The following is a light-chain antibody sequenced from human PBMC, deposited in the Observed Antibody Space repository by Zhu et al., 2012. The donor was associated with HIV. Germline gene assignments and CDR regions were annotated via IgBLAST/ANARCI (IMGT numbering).Light chain of an antibody. CDR1: QSISNNY. CDR3: HQYNNWPLWT. V-gene: IGKV3-20*01. Sequence: EVVLTQSPGTLSLSPGERATLSCRASQSISNNYLGWYQQKPGQAPRLLIYAASIRATGIPDRFSGSGSGTDFTLTITRLEPEDFAVYYCHQYNNWPLWTFGQGTKVEI. J-gene: IGKJ1*01. CDR2: AAS.